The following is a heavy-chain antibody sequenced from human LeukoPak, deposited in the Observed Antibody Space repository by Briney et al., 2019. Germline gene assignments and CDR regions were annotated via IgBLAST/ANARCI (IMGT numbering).Heavy chain of an antibody. CDR2: IERKADGGTS. CDR1: GFTVTNAW. J-gene: IGHJ4*02. D-gene: IGHD6-19*01. Sequence: GGSLRLSCAASGFTVTNAWMSWVRQAPGKGLEWVGRIERKADGGTSDYAAPVKGRFTISRDDSQNTLYLQMNSLKIEDTAVYYCTTEDWLAIGGWGQGTLVIVSS. CDR3: TTEDWLAIGG. V-gene: IGHV3-15*04.